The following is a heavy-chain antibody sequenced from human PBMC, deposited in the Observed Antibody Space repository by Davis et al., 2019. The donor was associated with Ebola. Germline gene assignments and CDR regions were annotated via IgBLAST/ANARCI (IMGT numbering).Heavy chain of an antibody. CDR1: GFNFRSYG. Sequence: SLKISCAASGFNFRSYGMHWVRQAPDKGLEWVAVIWYDGSRKYYGDSVKGRFTISRDNSNNLLYLQMNSLRVDDTAVYYCAKARSSWTPFDYWGQGTLVTVSS. J-gene: IGHJ4*02. CDR2: IWYDGSRK. D-gene: IGHD6-13*01. V-gene: IGHV3-33*06. CDR3: AKARSSWTPFDY.